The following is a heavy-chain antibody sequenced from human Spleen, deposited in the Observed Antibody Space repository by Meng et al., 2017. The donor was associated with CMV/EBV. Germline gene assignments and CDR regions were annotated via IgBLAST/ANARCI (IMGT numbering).Heavy chain of an antibody. Sequence: GESLKISCAASGFTFSDYFMNWIRQAPGKGLEWVSYVSISTNTVYYADSVKGRFTISRHNSKNTLYLQMNSLRAEDTAVYYCAKEHRLGYAHRPYYYYGLDVWGQGTTVTVSS. CDR2: VSISTNTV. CDR1: GFTFSDYF. J-gene: IGHJ6*02. V-gene: IGHV3-11*01. D-gene: IGHD2-2*01. CDR3: AKEHRLGYAHRPYYYYGLDV.